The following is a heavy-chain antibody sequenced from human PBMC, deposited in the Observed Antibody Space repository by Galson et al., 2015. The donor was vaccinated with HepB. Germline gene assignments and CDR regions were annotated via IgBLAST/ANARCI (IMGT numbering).Heavy chain of an antibody. J-gene: IGHJ4*02. Sequence: SETLSLTCAVYGGSFSGYYWSWIRQPPGKGLEWIGEINHSGSTNYNPSLKSRVTISVDTSKNQFSLKLSSVTAADTAVYYCARGSVVGATEFDYWGQGTLVTVSS. CDR1: GGSFSGYY. CDR2: INHSGST. CDR3: ARGSVVGATEFDY. D-gene: IGHD1-26*01. V-gene: IGHV4-34*01.